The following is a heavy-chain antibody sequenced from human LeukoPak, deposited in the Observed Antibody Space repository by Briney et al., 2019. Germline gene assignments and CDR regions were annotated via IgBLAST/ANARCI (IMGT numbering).Heavy chain of an antibody. Sequence: ASVKVSCKVSGYTLTELSMHWVRQAPGKGLEWMGGFDPEDGETIYAQKFQGRVTMTEDTSTDTAYMELSSLRSEDTAVYYRATLGRFYYDSSGYYYNRNWFDPWGQGTLVTVSS. CDR1: GYTLTELS. CDR3: ATLGRFYYDSSGYYYNRNWFDP. V-gene: IGHV1-24*01. D-gene: IGHD3-22*01. CDR2: FDPEDGET. J-gene: IGHJ5*02.